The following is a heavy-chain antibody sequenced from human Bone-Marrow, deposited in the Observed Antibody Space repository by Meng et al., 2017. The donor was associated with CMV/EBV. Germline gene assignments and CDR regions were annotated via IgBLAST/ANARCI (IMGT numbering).Heavy chain of an antibody. Sequence: SGLAFSTYAMTWVRQAPGKGLEWVSTISGSADKTYYADSVKGRFTISRDNSRNTLYLQMNSLRAEDTTEYYCAKDRDSTGYYRVVDSWGQGTLVTVSS. CDR1: GLAFSTYA. D-gene: IGHD3-22*01. CDR3: AKDRDSTGYYRVVDS. CDR2: ISGSADKT. V-gene: IGHV3-23*01. J-gene: IGHJ5*01.